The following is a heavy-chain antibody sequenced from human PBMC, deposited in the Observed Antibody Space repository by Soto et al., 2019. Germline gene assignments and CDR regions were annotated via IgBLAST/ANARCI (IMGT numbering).Heavy chain of an antibody. J-gene: IGHJ4*02. CDR1: GFTVSSNY. CDR3: ARDQGWYAY. Sequence: EVQLVESGGGLVQPGGSLRLSCVASGFTVSSNYMSWVRQAPGKGLEWVSVVFSGGSTYYADSVKGRFTISRDNSKNTLYLQMNSLRAEDTAVYYFARDQGWYAYWGQGTLVTVSS. V-gene: IGHV3-66*01. D-gene: IGHD6-19*01. CDR2: VFSGGST.